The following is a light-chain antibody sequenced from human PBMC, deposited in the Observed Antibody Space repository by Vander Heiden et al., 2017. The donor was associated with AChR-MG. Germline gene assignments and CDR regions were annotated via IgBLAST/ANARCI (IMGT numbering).Light chain of an antibody. CDR3: QERYHWPPS. CDR1: QSVSSY. CDR2: DAS. V-gene: IGKV3-11*01. J-gene: IGKJ2*01. Sequence: EIVLTQSPATLSLSPGERATLSCRASQSVSSYLAWYQQKPGQAPRLLIYDASNRATGIPARFSGSGSGTDFTLTISSLEPEDFAVYFCQERYHWPPSFGQRTKLEIK.